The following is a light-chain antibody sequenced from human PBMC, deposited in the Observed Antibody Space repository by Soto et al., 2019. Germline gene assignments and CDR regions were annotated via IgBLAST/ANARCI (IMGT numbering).Light chain of an antibody. CDR2: GNS. V-gene: IGLV1-40*01. CDR3: QSYDSSLRVV. Sequence: QSVLTQPPSVSWAPGQRVTISCTGSSSNIGAGYDVHWYQQLPGTAPKLLIYGNSNRPSGVPDRFSGSKSGTSASLAITGRQAEDEADYYCQSYDSSLRVVFGGGTKLTVL. CDR1: SSNIGAGYD. J-gene: IGLJ2*01.